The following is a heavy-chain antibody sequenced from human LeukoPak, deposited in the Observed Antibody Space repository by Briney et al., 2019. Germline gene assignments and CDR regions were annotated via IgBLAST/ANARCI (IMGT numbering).Heavy chain of an antibody. CDR1: GFTFSNYA. CDR2: ISNSAGTT. CDR3: ARDPYYDSSGYVYYYYYGMDV. J-gene: IGHJ6*02. D-gene: IGHD3-22*01. Sequence: PGGSLRLSCAASGFTFSNYAMSWVHQAPGRGLNWVSGISNSAGTTFYADSVRGRFTISRDNAKNSLYLQMNSLRAEDTAVYYCARDPYYDSSGYVYYYYYGMDVWGQGTTVTVSS. V-gene: IGHV3-23*01.